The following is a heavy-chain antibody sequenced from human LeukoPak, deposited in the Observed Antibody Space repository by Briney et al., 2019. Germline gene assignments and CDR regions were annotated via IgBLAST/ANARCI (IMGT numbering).Heavy chain of an antibody. J-gene: IGHJ5*02. V-gene: IGHV4-39*07. CDR1: GGSISSSSYY. Sequence: PSETLSLTCTVSGGSISSSSYYWGWIRQPPGKGLEWIGSIYYSGSTYYNPSLKSRVTISVDTSKNQFSLKLSSVTAADTAVYYCARDWGVANGGGLVQVYLQPNWFDPWGQGTLVTVSS. D-gene: IGHD6-19*01. CDR3: ARDWGVANGGGLVQVYLQPNWFDP. CDR2: IYYSGST.